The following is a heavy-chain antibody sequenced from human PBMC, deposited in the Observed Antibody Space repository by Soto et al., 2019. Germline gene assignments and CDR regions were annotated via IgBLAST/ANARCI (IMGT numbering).Heavy chain of an antibody. CDR2: ISDDGSNK. J-gene: IGHJ6*02. CDR3: TKRRNVLRFLEWSSGMEV. D-gene: IGHD3-3*01. CDR1: GFTFSNYV. Sequence: QPGGSLRLSCAASGFTFSNYVMHWVRQAPGKGLEWVAFISDDGSNKYYAGSMKGRFTMSRDNSKRTLYLQMSSLRVEDTAVYYCTKRRNVLRFLEWSSGMEVWGQGTTVTVSS. V-gene: IGHV3-30*18.